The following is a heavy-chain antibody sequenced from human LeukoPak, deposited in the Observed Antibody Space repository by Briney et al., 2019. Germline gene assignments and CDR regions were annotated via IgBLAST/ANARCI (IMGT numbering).Heavy chain of an antibody. CDR2: IYYSGST. D-gene: IGHD4-17*01. Sequence: SETLSLTCTVSGGSISSSNYYWGWIRQPPGKGLEWIGSIYYSGSTYYNPSLKSRVTISVDTSKDQFSLKLSSVTAADTAVYHCARHGEYGDYRGPFDYWGQGTLVTVSS. V-gene: IGHV4-39*01. J-gene: IGHJ4*02. CDR1: GGSISSSNYY. CDR3: ARHGEYGDYRGPFDY.